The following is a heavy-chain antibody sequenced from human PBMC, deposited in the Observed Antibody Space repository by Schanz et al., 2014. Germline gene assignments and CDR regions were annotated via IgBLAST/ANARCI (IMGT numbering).Heavy chain of an antibody. J-gene: IGHJ4*02. Sequence: QVQLQESGPRLVKPSQTLSLTCTVSGGSISSHFWSWIRQPPGKGLEWIGYMYHSGSSNYNPSLKGRVTISVDTSKNQFSLKMTSLTAADTAVYFCARVGGGILTSWYSLDSWGQGTLVTVSS. CDR2: MYHSGSS. D-gene: IGHD2-8*02. CDR3: ARVGGGILTSWYSLDS. CDR1: GGSISSHF. V-gene: IGHV4-59*11.